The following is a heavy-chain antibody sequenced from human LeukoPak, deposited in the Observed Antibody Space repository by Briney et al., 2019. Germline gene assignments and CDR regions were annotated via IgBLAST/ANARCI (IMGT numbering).Heavy chain of an antibody. J-gene: IGHJ4*02. CDR3: ARGGYYYDSSGYYKLDY. CDR2: IYTSGST. D-gene: IGHD3-22*01. Sequence: SETLSLTCTVSGGSISSYYWSWIRQPAGKGLEWIGRIYTSGSTNYNPSLKSRVTMSVDTSKNQFSLKLSSVTAEDTAVYYCARGGYYYDSSGYYKLDYWGQGTLVTVSS. CDR1: GGSISSYY. V-gene: IGHV4-4*07.